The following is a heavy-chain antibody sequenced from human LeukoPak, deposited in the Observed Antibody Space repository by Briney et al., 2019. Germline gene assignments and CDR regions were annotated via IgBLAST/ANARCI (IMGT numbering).Heavy chain of an antibody. D-gene: IGHD3-10*01. J-gene: IGHJ4*02. V-gene: IGHV3-30*18. CDR1: GFTFSSYG. CDR3: AKTQGSGSYYKD. CDR2: ISYDGSNK. Sequence: GGSLRLSCAASGFTFSSYGMHWVRQAPGKGLEWVAVISYDGSNKYYADSVKGRFTISRDNSKNTLYLQMNSLRAEDTAVCYCAKTQGSGSYYKDWGQGTLVTVSS.